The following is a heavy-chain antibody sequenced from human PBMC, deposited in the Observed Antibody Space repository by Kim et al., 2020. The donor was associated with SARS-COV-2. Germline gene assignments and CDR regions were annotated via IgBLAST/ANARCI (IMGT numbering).Heavy chain of an antibody. Sequence: GGSLRLSCAASGFIFSDYWMSWVRQAPGKGLQLVANITKDGSEKYYVDSVKGRFTISRDNAKNSLYLQMNSLRVEDTAVFYCARSYNSGWNNEGYWGQGTLVTVSS. V-gene: IGHV3-7*01. D-gene: IGHD6-19*01. CDR2: ITKDGSEK. J-gene: IGHJ4*02. CDR3: ARSYNSGWNNEGY. CDR1: GFIFSDYW.